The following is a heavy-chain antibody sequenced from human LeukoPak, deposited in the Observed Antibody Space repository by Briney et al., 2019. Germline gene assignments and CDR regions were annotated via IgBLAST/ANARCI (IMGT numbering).Heavy chain of an antibody. CDR2: ISSSSSYI. V-gene: IGHV3-21*01. Sequence: GGSLRLSCAASGFTFSSYSMNWVRQAPGKGLEWVSSISSSSSYIYYADSVKGRFTISRDNAKNSLYLQMNSLRAEDTAVYYCARTRSSSSAKKTYYYYYYMDVWGKGTTVTASS. CDR1: GFTFSSYS. D-gene: IGHD6-13*01. CDR3: ARTRSSSSAKKTYYYYYYMDV. J-gene: IGHJ6*03.